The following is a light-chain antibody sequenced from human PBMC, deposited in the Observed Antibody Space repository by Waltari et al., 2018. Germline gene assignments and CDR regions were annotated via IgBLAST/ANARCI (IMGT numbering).Light chain of an antibody. V-gene: IGLV2-11*01. J-gene: IGLJ2*01. CDR2: DVT. CDR3: CSYAGSYTHVV. Sequence: QSALTQPRSVSGSPGPSVTIPCPGTSSDVGGYYHVSWYQHHPGKAPKLMICDVTKRPSGVPDRFSGSKSGNTASLTISGLQAEDEAYYYCCSYAGSYTHVVFGGGTKLTVL. CDR1: SSDVGGYYH.